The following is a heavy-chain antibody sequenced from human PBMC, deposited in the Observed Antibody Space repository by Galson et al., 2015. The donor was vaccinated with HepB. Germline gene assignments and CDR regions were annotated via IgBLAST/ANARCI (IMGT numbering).Heavy chain of an antibody. J-gene: IGHJ4*02. V-gene: IGHV3-30*04. D-gene: IGHD2-8*02. CDR2: ISYDGSNK. CDR1: GFTFSSYA. Sequence: SLRLSCAASGFTFSSYAMHWVRQAPGKGLEWVAVISYDGSNKYYADSVKGRFTISRDNSKNTLYLQMNSLRAEDTAVYYCARGRASLMVNYWDQGTLVTVSS. CDR3: ARGRASLMVNY.